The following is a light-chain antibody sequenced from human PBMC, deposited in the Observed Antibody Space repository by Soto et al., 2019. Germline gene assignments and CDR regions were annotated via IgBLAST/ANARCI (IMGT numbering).Light chain of an antibody. CDR2: EVS. Sequence: QSALTQPPSVSGSPGQSVAISCTGTSSDVGNYNRVSWYQQPPGTAPKLMIYEVSNRPSGVPDRFSGSKSGNTASLTISGLQAEDEADYYCCSYTTSSTYAFGTGTKVTVL. J-gene: IGLJ1*01. CDR3: CSYTTSSTYA. CDR1: SSDVGNYNR. V-gene: IGLV2-18*02.